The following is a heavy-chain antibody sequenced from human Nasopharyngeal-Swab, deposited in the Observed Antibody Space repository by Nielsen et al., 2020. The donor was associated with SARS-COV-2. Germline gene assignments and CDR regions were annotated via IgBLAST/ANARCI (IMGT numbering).Heavy chain of an antibody. Sequence: GVLRLSCAASGFTFSSYEMNWVRQAPGKGLEWLSYISSSGTTIYYADSVKGRFTIYRDNAKNSLYLQMNSLRAEDTAVYYCASESAMAWGGVDYWGQGTLVTVSS. J-gene: IGHJ4*02. CDR2: ISSSGTTI. V-gene: IGHV3-48*03. CDR3: ASESAMAWGGVDY. CDR1: GFTFSSYE. D-gene: IGHD5-18*01.